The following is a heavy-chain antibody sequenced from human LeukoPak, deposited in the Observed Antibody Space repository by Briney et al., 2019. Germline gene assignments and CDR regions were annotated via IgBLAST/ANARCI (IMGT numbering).Heavy chain of an antibody. Sequence: SQTLSLTCAISGDSVSSNSATWNWIRQSPSRGLEWLGRTYYRSKWYNDYAVSVKSRITINPDTSKNQFSLQLNYVTPEDTAVYYCARAPAGWDILTGYPFDHWGQGTLVTVSS. CDR3: ARAPAGWDILTGYPFDH. CDR1: GDSVSSNSAT. D-gene: IGHD3-9*01. V-gene: IGHV6-1*01. CDR2: TYYRSKWYN. J-gene: IGHJ4*02.